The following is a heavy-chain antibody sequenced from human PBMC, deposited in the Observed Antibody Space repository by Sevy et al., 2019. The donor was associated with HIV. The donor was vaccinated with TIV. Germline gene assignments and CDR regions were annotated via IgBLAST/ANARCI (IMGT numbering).Heavy chain of an antibody. CDR2: VTSDGDT. CDR3: AGGDKKLITDLDY. J-gene: IGHJ4*02. Sequence: GGSLRLSCAASGLTFTTTGMSWVRQAPGKGLEWVAGVTSDGDTYYADSVRDRFTVSRDNSKNTLYLQLNSLRADETAVFYWAGGDKKLITDLDYWGQGTLVTVSS. V-gene: IGHV3-23*01. D-gene: IGHD3-16*01. CDR1: GLTFTTTG.